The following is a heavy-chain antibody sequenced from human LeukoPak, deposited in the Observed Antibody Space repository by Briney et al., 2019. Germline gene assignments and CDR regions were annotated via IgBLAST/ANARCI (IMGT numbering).Heavy chain of an antibody. V-gene: IGHV3-7*01. CDR3: ARSTYYYGSAPFGY. CDR1: GFTFSSYW. Sequence: GGSLRLSCAASGFTFSSYWMSWVRQAPGKGLEWVANIKQDGSEKYYVDSVKGRFTISRDNAKNSLYLQMNSLRAEDTAVYYCARSTYYYGSAPFGYWGQGTLVTVSS. D-gene: IGHD3-10*01. J-gene: IGHJ4*02. CDR2: IKQDGSEK.